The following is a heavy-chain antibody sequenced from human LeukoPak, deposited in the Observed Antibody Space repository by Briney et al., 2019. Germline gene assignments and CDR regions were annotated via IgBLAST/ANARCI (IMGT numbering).Heavy chain of an antibody. Sequence: GGSLRLSCAASGFTFDDYAMHWVRQAPGKGLEWVSGISWNSGSMGYADSVKGRFTISRDNAKNSLYLQMNSLRAEDTALYYCAKELSSYCGGDCYSSPGMDVWGQGTTVTVSS. CDR2: ISWNSGSM. CDR3: AKELSSYCGGDCYSSPGMDV. V-gene: IGHV3-9*01. J-gene: IGHJ6*02. D-gene: IGHD2-21*02. CDR1: GFTFDDYA.